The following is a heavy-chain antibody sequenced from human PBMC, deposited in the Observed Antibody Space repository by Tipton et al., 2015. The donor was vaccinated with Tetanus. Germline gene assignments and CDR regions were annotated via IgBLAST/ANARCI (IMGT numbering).Heavy chain of an antibody. D-gene: IGHD6-6*01. CDR1: GFTLSRNS. CDR2: IYYSGST. Sequence: LRLSCAASGFTLSRNSMNWIRQRPGKGPEWIGYIYYSGSTYYNPSFKSRVSMSVDTSKNQFSLNLTSVTAADTAVYYCARDQGGGRVVRLNWFDPWGQGTLVTVSS. V-gene: IGHV4-31*02. J-gene: IGHJ5*02. CDR3: ARDQGGGRVVRLNWFDP.